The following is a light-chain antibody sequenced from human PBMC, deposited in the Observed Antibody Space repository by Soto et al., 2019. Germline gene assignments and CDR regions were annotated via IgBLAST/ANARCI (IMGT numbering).Light chain of an antibody. V-gene: IGKV3-15*01. J-gene: IGKJ2*01. CDR2: GAS. Sequence: EIVMTQSPATLSVSPGERATLSCRASQSVSSNLAWYQQKPGQAPRLHIYGASTRATGIPARFSGSRSGTEFTLTISSLQSEDFAVYYCQQYNNWPPYTFGQGTKLEIK. CDR3: QQYNNWPPYT. CDR1: QSVSSN.